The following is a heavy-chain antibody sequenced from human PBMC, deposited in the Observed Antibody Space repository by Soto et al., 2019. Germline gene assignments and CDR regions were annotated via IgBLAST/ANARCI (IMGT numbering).Heavy chain of an antibody. D-gene: IGHD2-21*02. V-gene: IGHV4-31*03. Sequence: PSETLSLTCTVSGDSISSGGYHWSWIRQHPGQGLEWIGYIYYSGSTYYNPSLKSRVTISVDTSKNQFSLKLSSVTAADTAVHYCARSPAGFGDLRYFDYWGPGTLVTVSS. J-gene: IGHJ4*02. CDR3: ARSPAGFGDLRYFDY. CDR2: IYYSGST. CDR1: GDSISSGGYH.